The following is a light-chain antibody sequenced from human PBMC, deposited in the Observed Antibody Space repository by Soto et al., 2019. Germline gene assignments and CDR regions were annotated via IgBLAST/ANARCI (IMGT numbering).Light chain of an antibody. CDR1: QSVSSY. Sequence: EIVMTQSPATLSVSPGERATLSCRASQSVSSYLAWYQQKPGRAPRLLIYSASTRATGLPARFSGSGSGTEFTLTISSLQSEDFAVYYCQQYNDWPQTFGQGTKVEI. CDR2: SAS. V-gene: IGKV3-15*01. J-gene: IGKJ1*01. CDR3: QQYNDWPQT.